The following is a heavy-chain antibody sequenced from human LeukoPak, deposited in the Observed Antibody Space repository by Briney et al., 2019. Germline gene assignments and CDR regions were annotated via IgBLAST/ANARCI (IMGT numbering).Heavy chain of an antibody. CDR3: AKDLLRFLEWLSADY. Sequence: PGGSLRLSCAAFGFTFRSYAMSWVRQAPGKGLEWVSAISGSGGSTYYADSVKGRFTISRDNSKNTLYLQMNSLRAEDTAVYYCAKDLLRFLEWLSADYWGQGTLVTVSS. V-gene: IGHV3-23*01. CDR1: GFTFRSYA. CDR2: ISGSGGST. J-gene: IGHJ4*02. D-gene: IGHD3-3*01.